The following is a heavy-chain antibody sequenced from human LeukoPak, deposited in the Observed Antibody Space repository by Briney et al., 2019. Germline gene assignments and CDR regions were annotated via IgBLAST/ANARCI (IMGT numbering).Heavy chain of an antibody. D-gene: IGHD3-16*01. CDR1: GYTFTGYY. CDR2: INPNSGVT. V-gene: IGHV1-2*02. CDR3: ARSRGSYSFDY. J-gene: IGHJ4*02. Sequence: ASVKVSCKASGYTFTGYYMYWGRQAPGQGLEWMGWINPNSGVTNYAQKFQGRVTMTRDTSISTAYMEVSSLRSDDTAVYFCARSRGSYSFDYWGQGTLVTVSS.